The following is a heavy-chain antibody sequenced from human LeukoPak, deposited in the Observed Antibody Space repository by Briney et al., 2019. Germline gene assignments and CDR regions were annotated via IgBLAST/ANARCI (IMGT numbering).Heavy chain of an antibody. CDR1: GGSISSGSYY. Sequence: SETLSLTCTVSGGSISSGSYYWSWIRQPAGKGLEWIGRVYTSGNTNYNPSLTSQVTMSIDTSKNQFSLKLSSVTAADTAVYYCARDYSSSGYEWDYFDYWGQGTLVTVSS. CDR3: ARDYSSSGYEWDYFDY. CDR2: VYTSGNT. D-gene: IGHD6-13*01. V-gene: IGHV4-61*02. J-gene: IGHJ4*02.